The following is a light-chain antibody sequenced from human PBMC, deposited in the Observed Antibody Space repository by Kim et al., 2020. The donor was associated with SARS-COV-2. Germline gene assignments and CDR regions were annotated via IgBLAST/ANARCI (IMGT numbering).Light chain of an antibody. J-gene: IGKJ2*01. Sequence: IVMTQSPATLSVSPGESATLSCRASQSVNDKLSWYQQKPGQAPRLLIYSVSIRATGVPAGFSGSGSGTDFTLTISGLQSEDSAVYYCQQHNNWPYTFGQGTKLEI. V-gene: IGKV3-15*01. CDR3: QQHNNWPYT. CDR2: SVS. CDR1: QSVNDK.